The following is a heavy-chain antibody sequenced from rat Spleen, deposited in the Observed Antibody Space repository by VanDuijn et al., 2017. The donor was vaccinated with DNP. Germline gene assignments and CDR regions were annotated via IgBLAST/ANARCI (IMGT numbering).Heavy chain of an antibody. CDR3: AEMGGAGDY. D-gene: IGHD1-4*01. V-gene: IGHV2-15*01. CDR1: GFSLTSDT. CDR2: IWGDGST. Sequence: QVQLRESGPGLVQPSQTLSLTCTVSGFSLTSDTVGWVRQPPGKGLEWMGMIWGDGSTNYNSALKSRLSISRDTSKSQVFLTMNSLQTDDTAVYYCAEMGGAGDYWGQGVMVTVSS. J-gene: IGHJ2*01.